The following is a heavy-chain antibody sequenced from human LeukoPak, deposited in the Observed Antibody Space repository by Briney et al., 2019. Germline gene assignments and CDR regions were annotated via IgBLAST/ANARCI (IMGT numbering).Heavy chain of an antibody. D-gene: IGHD3-10*01. CDR3: ARDGVTMVRGVTYYYYGMDV. V-gene: IGHV3-11*01. J-gene: IGHJ6*02. Sequence: KTGGSLRLSCAASGFTFSNYYMSWVRQAPGKGLEWVSYISSSGSTIYYADSVKGRFTISRDNAKNSLYLQMNSLRAEDTAVYYCARDGVTMVRGVTYYYYGMDVWGQGTTVTVSS. CDR2: ISSSGSTI. CDR1: GFTFSNYY.